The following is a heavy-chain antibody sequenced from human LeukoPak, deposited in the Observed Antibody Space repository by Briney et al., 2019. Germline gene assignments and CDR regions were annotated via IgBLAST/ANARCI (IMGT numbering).Heavy chain of an antibody. Sequence: ASVKVSCKASGYSFTGYYMHWVRQAPGQGLEWMGWINPKSDATKYAQKFQGRVTMIRDTSLNTAYMELSRLTFDDTAVYYCARDSDLDDYSRYDHFDSWGQGTLVTVSS. CDR3: ARDSDLDDYSRYDHFDS. D-gene: IGHD4-11*01. CDR1: GYSFTGYY. V-gene: IGHV1-2*02. CDR2: INPKSDAT. J-gene: IGHJ4*02.